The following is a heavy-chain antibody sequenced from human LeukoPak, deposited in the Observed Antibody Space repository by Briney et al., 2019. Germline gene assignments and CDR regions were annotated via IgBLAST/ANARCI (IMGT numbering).Heavy chain of an antibody. J-gene: IGHJ4*02. V-gene: IGHV4-59*01. D-gene: IGHD1-26*01. CDR1: GDSISLYY. CDR2: IHYSGST. Sequence: SETLSLTCTVSGDSISLYYWSWIRQPPGKGLEWIGYIHYSGSTNYNPSLKSRVTISVDTSKNQFSLKLISVTAADTAVYYCARASIVGATYYFDYWGQGTLVTVSS. CDR3: ARASIVGATYYFDY.